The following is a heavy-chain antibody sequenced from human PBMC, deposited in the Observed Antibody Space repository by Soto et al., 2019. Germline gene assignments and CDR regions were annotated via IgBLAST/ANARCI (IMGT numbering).Heavy chain of an antibody. D-gene: IGHD5-18*01. CDR2: IIPIFGTA. J-gene: IGHJ3*02. CDR3: ARDLSGYSYGPDAFDI. CDR1: GGTFSSYA. V-gene: IGHV1-69*12. Sequence: QVQLVQSGAEVKKPGSSVKVSCKASGGTFSSYAISWVRQAPGQGLEWMGGIIPIFGTANYAQKFQGRVTITADEPTSKAYMELSSLRSEDTAVYYCARDLSGYSYGPDAFDIWGQGTMVTVSS.